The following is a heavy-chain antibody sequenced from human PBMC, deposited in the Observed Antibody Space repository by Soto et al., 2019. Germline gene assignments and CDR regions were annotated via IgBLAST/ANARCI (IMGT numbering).Heavy chain of an antibody. J-gene: IGHJ4*02. D-gene: IGHD1-1*01. V-gene: IGHV3-74*01. CDR1: GFTFSSYW. Sequence: GGSLRLSCAASGFTFSSYWMHWVRQAPGKGLVWVSRINIAGSSTSYADSVKGRFTISRDKAKNTLYLQMNSLRAEDTAVYYCERDPGNTGYWGQGTLVTVSS. CDR2: INIAGSST. CDR3: ERDPGNTGY.